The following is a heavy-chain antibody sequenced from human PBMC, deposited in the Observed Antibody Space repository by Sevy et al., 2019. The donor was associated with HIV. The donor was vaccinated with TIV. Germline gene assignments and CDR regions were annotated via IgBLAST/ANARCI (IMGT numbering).Heavy chain of an antibody. CDR3: ARRVYDSTGYPQYYFDY. CDR1: GYRFTSYW. Sequence: GESLKISCKGSGYRFTSYWIAWVRQVPGKGLEWMGIIYPDDSEIGYSPSLQGQVTISVDKSISTAYLQWSSLKASDTAMYFCARRVYDSTGYPQYYFDYWGQGALVTVSS. CDR2: IYPDDSEI. J-gene: IGHJ4*02. D-gene: IGHD3-22*01. V-gene: IGHV5-51*01.